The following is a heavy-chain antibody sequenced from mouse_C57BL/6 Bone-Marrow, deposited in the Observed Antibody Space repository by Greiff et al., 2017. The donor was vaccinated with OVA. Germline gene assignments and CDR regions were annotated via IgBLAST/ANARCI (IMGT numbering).Heavy chain of an antibody. Sequence: QVQLKQSGAELVRPGTSVKVSCKASGYAFTNYLIEWVKQRPGQGLEWIGVINPGSGGTNYNEKFKGKATLTADKSSSTAYMQLSSLTAEDAAVNFGARANGNYVLDDWGQGTTRTVAS. D-gene: IGHD2-1*01. J-gene: IGHJ2*01. CDR1: GYAFTNYL. V-gene: IGHV1-54*01. CDR2: INPGSGGT. CDR3: ARANGNYVLDD.